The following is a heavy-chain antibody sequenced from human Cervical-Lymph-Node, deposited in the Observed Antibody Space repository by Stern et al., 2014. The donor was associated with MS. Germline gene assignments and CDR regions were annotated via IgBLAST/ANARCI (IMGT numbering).Heavy chain of an antibody. D-gene: IGHD6-19*01. CDR3: TKGRGASAWYPLDH. V-gene: IGHV1-18*01. J-gene: IGHJ4*02. CDR2: ICGHGRNT. CDR1: GYNFLSYG. Sequence: VQLVESGAEVRQPGASVQVSCKAYGYNFLSYGIRWVRQAPGQGLEWMGWICGHGRNTHYAPTVQGRVPIARDASTNTAYMELRSLRSDDTAVYYCTKGRGASAWYPLDHWGQGTLVTVSS.